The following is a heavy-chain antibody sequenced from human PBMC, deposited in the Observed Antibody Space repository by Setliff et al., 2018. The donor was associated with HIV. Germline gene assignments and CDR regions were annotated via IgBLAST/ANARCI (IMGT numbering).Heavy chain of an antibody. V-gene: IGHV4-61*09. Sequence: ASETLSLTCSVSGGSITSGSYYWGWVRQPAGKGLEWIGHIYTNGSTSYSPSLKSRVTISVDASKNQFSLRLSSVTAADTAVYYCARAKTIGVSAVFFDPWGQGRPVTVSS. CDR2: IYTNGST. CDR3: ARAKTIGVSAVFFDP. J-gene: IGHJ5*02. CDR1: GGSITSGSYY. D-gene: IGHD3-3*01.